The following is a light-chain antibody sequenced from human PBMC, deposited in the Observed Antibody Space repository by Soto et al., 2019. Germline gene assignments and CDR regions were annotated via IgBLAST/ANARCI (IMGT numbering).Light chain of an antibody. CDR2: EVS. CDR3: SSYTSSSTWA. V-gene: IGLV2-14*01. Sequence: QSALTQPASVSGSPGQSITISCTGTSSDVGDYNSVSWYQQYPGKAPKLMIYEVSNWPSGVSNRFSGSKSGNAASLTISGLQAEDEADYYCSSYTSSSTWAFGGGTQLTVL. CDR1: SSDVGDYNS. J-gene: IGLJ3*02.